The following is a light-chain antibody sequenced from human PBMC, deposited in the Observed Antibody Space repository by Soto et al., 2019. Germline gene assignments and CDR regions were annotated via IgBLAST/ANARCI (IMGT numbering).Light chain of an antibody. J-gene: IGLJ2*01. CDR3: ATWDDSLNGVV. CDR2: TNN. V-gene: IGLV1-44*01. Sequence: QLVLTQAPSASGTPGQRVTISCSGGSSNIGSNAVNWYQQLPGTAPKLLIYTNNQRPSGVPDRFSGSKSGTSASLAISGLQSEDEANYYCATWDDSLNGVVFGGGTKVTVL. CDR1: SSNIGSNA.